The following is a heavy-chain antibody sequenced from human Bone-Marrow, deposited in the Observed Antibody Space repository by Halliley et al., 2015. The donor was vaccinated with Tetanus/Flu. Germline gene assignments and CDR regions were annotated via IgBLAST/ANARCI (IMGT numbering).Heavy chain of an antibody. CDR2: ISESGNT. CDR1: GGSISTYY. CDR3: ARGPTVTAWGNWFAP. Sequence: TLSLTCTVSGGSISTYYWSWIRQPPGKALEWIGYISESGNTNYNPSLESRVTISVDTSKNQFSLNLWDVTAADTAVYYCARGPTVTAWGNWFAPWGQGTLVIFSS. D-gene: IGHD4-17*01. V-gene: IGHV4-59*01. J-gene: IGHJ5*02.